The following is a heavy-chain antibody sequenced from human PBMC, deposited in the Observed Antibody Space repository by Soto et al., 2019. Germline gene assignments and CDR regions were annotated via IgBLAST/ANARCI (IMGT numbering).Heavy chain of an antibody. CDR2: IWYDGSNQ. Sequence: QVQLVESGGGVVQPGRSLRLSCAASGFTFSTYGMHWVRQAPGKGLEWAAVIWYDGSNQYYADSVKGRFTISRDNSKNTLYLQMNSLIVEDTAVYYCARGASASDFDYWGQGTLVTVSS. J-gene: IGHJ4*02. CDR3: ARGASASDFDY. CDR1: GFTFSTYG. V-gene: IGHV3-33*01. D-gene: IGHD3-10*01.